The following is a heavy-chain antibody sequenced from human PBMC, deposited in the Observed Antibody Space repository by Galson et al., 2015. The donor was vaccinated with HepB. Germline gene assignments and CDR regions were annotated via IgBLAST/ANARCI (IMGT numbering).Heavy chain of an antibody. CDR2: IYPGDSDT. Sequence: QSGAEVKKPGESLKISCKGSGYSFTSYWIGWVRQMPGKGLEWMGIIYPGDSDTRYSPSFQGQVTISADKSISTAYLQWSSLKASDTAMYYCARVLRDAGEMWFGEYGTGMDVWGQGTTVTVSS. V-gene: IGHV5-51*01. CDR1: GYSFTSYW. CDR3: ARVLRDAGEMWFGEYGTGMDV. D-gene: IGHD3-10*01. J-gene: IGHJ6*02.